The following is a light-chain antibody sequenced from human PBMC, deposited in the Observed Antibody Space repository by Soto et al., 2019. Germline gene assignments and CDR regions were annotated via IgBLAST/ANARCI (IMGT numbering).Light chain of an antibody. CDR1: QTLNSGY. J-gene: IGKJ2*01. V-gene: IGKV3-20*01. CDR2: GAS. CDR3: QQYGSAPYT. Sequence: EIALTQSPGTLSLSPGERATLSCRASQTLNSGYLAWYQQNPGQAPRLLIYGASNRATGIPDRFSGSRSEPDFTLTISRLEPVDSAEYYCQQYGSAPYTFGQGIKLEIK.